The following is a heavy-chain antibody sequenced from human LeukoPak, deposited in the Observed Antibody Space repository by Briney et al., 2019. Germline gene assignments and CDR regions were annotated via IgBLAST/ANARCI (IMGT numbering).Heavy chain of an antibody. J-gene: IGHJ4*02. Sequence: EASVTVSCTASGYTFTSYYMHWVRQAPGQGLEWMGVINPSGGSTSYAQKFQGRVTMTRDTSTSTVYMELSSLRSEDTAVYYCARDGQHYGDYGGIDYWGQGTLVTVSS. V-gene: IGHV1-46*01. CDR3: ARDGQHYGDYGGIDY. CDR2: INPSGGST. D-gene: IGHD4-17*01. CDR1: GYTFTSYY.